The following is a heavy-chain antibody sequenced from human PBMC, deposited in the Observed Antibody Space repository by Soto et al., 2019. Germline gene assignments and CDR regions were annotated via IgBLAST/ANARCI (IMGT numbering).Heavy chain of an antibody. CDR1: GFTFTSDS. J-gene: IGHJ4*02. D-gene: IGHD6-19*01. CDR3: ARGAALAGKLDL. V-gene: IGHV3-21*06. Sequence: EVQLVESGGGLVKPGGSVRLSCEASGFTFTSDSMTWVRQAPGKGLEWVSSISSHGRDIFYADSVKGRFTISRDNAKDSLHLQMNGLTGEDSAVYYCARGAALAGKLDLWGQGTLVTVSS. CDR2: ISSHGRDI.